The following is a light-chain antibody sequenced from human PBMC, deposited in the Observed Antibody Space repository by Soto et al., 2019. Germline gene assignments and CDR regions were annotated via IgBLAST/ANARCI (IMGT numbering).Light chain of an antibody. V-gene: IGLV1-40*01. Sequence: QAVVTQPPSVSGAPGQRVTISCSGSYSNIGAGYEVHWYQQVPGTAPKLLVSGHNNRPSGVPDRFFGSKSGTSASLTIIGLQAEDEADYYCQSFDSSVSASGVFGGGTKLTVL. CDR2: GHN. J-gene: IGLJ3*02. CDR3: QSFDSSVSASGV. CDR1: YSNIGAGYE.